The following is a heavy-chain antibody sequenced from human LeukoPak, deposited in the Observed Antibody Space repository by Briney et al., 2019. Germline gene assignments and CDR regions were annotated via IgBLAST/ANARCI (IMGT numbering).Heavy chain of an antibody. CDR3: ARDPALDTAMIPFDY. CDR2: INPNSGGT. Sequence: ASVKVSCKASGYTFTDYYMHWVRQAPGQGLEWMGRINPNSGGTNYAQKFQGRVTMTRDTSISTAYMELSRLRSDDTAVYYCARDPALDTAMIPFDYWGQGTLVTVSS. CDR1: GYTFTDYY. V-gene: IGHV1-2*06. D-gene: IGHD5-18*01. J-gene: IGHJ4*02.